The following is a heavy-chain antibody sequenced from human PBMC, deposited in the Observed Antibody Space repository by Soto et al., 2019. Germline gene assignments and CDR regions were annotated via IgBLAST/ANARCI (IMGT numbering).Heavy chain of an antibody. Sequence: QVQLQESGPGLVKPSQTLSLTCTVSGGSISSAYYYWSWIRQPPGKGLEWIGHIYDSGSTYSNPSLQSQVTISMDTSKNQFSLILSSVTAADTAVYYCARGPSGDKVDYWGQGTLVTVSS. CDR3: ARGPSGDKVDY. D-gene: IGHD7-27*01. CDR2: IYDSGST. J-gene: IGHJ4*02. CDR1: GGSISSAYYY. V-gene: IGHV4-30-4*01.